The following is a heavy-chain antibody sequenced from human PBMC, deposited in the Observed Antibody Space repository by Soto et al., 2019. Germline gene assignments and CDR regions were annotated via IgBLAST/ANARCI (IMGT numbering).Heavy chain of an antibody. V-gene: IGHV3-23*01. J-gene: IGHJ5*02. CDR1: GFTFTNYV. CDR2: ISGSGSST. D-gene: IGHD3-10*01. CDR3: AKDRSTYYLVPPFDP. Sequence: GSLRLSCAASGFTFTNYVMSWVRQAPGKGLEWVSVISGSGSSTYYADSVKGRFTISRDNSKNTLYLQMNSLRAEDTAVYYCAKDRSTYYLVPPFDPWGQGTLVTVSS.